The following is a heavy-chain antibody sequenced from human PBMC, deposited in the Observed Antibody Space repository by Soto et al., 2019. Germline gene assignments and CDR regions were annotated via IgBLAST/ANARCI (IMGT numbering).Heavy chain of an antibody. CDR3: AGSSTSWCAFDI. CDR2: IYHSGST. Sequence: SETLSLTCAVYGGSISSGCYSWSWIRQPPGKGLEWIGYIYHSGSTYYNPSLKSRVTISVDRSKNQFSLKLSSVTAADTAVYYCAGSSTSWCAFDIWGQGTMVTVSS. D-gene: IGHD2-2*01. J-gene: IGHJ3*02. CDR1: GGSISSGCYS. V-gene: IGHV4-30-2*01.